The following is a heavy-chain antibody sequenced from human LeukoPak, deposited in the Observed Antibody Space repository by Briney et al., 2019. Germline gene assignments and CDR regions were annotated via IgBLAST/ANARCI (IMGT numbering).Heavy chain of an antibody. CDR1: GFTFSSYS. D-gene: IGHD6-13*01. J-gene: IGHJ4*02. CDR2: ISSSSSYI. V-gene: IGHV3-21*01. CDR3: ARDFGSSSSFDY. Sequence: GGSLRLSCAASGFTFSSYSMNWVRQAPGKGLEWVSSISSSSSYIYYADSVKGRFTISRDNAKNSLYLQMNSLRAEDTAVYYCARDFGSSSSFDYWGQGTLVTVSS.